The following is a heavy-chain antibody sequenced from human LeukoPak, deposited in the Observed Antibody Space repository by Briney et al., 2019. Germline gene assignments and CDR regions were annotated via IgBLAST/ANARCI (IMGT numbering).Heavy chain of an antibody. V-gene: IGHV3-74*01. CDR2: IKGDEMTT. D-gene: IGHD6-13*01. CDR3: AKETGSSWYWEGFDY. CDR1: GFTFTTYW. J-gene: IGHJ4*02. Sequence: PGGSLRLSCAASGFTFTTYWMHWVRQAPGKGLEWVSRIKGDEMTTNYADSVKGRFTISRDNSKNTLYLQMNSLRAEDTAVYYCAKETGSSWYWEGFDYWGQGTLVTVSS.